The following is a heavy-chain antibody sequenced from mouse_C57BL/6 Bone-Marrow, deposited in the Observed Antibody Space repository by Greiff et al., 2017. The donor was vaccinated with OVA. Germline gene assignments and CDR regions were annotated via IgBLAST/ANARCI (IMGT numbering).Heavy chain of an antibody. Sequence: VQGVESGPELVKPGASVKLSCKASGYTFTSYDINWVKQRPGQGLEWMGWIYPRDGSTKYNEKFKGKATLTVDTSSSTSYMELHSLTSEDSAVYFCARSPLLRSLYYYAMDYWGQGTSVTVSS. V-gene: IGHV1-85*01. J-gene: IGHJ4*01. D-gene: IGHD1-1*01. CDR1: GYTFTSYD. CDR2: IYPRDGST. CDR3: ARSPLLRSLYYYAMDY.